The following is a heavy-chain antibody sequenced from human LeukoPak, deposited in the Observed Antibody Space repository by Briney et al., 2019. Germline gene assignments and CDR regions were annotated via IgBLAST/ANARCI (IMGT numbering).Heavy chain of an antibody. CDR2: ISSTGSTL. V-gene: IGHV3-48*03. J-gene: IGHJ3*02. Sequence: GGSLRLSCAASGFTFSNFEMNWVRQAPGKGLEWVSAISSTGSTLYYADSVKGRFTISRDNAKNSLYLQMNSLRAEDTAVYYCARVTPYCGGDCFAFDIWGQGTMVTVSS. CDR3: ARVTPYCGGDCFAFDI. CDR1: GFTFSNFE. D-gene: IGHD2-21*02.